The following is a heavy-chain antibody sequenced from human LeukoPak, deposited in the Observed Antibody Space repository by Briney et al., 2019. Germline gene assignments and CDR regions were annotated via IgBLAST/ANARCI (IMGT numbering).Heavy chain of an antibody. Sequence: TGGSLRLSCAASGFTFSSYAMSWVRQAPGRGLEWVSAISGSGGSTYYADSVKGRFTISRDNSKNTLYLQMNSLGAEDTAVYYCAKARSAVRGVIGYFDYWGQGTLVTVSS. D-gene: IGHD3-10*01. J-gene: IGHJ4*02. CDR1: GFTFSSYA. V-gene: IGHV3-23*01. CDR3: AKARSAVRGVIGYFDY. CDR2: ISGSGGST.